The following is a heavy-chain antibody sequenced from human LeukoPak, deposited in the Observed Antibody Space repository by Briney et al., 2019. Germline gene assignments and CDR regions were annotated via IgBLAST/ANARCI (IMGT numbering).Heavy chain of an antibody. Sequence: SETLSLTCAVYGGSFSGYYWSWIRQPPGKRLEWIGGINHSGSTNYNPSLKSRVTMSVDTSKNQFSLELSSVTAADTAVYYCARRSDTAMVFDDYWGRGTLVTVSS. D-gene: IGHD5-18*01. CDR2: INHSGST. V-gene: IGHV4-34*01. J-gene: IGHJ4*02. CDR1: GGSFSGYY. CDR3: ARRSDTAMVFDDY.